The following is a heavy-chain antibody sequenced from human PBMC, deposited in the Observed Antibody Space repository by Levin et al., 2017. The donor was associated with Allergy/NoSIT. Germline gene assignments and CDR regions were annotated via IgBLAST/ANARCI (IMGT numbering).Heavy chain of an antibody. CDR2: IKSKTDGGTT. D-gene: IGHD3-22*01. CDR3: TTTPILTMIVGNGAFDI. J-gene: IGHJ3*02. Sequence: GGSLRLSCAASGFTFSNAWMSWVRQAPGKGLEWVGRIKSKTDGGTTDYAAPVKGRFTISRDDSKNTLYLQMNSLKTEDTAVYYCTTTPILTMIVGNGAFDIWGQGTMVTVSS. CDR1: GFTFSNAW. V-gene: IGHV3-15*01.